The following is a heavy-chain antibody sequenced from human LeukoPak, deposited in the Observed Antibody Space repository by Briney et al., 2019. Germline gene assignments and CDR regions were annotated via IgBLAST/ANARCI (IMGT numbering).Heavy chain of an antibody. J-gene: IGHJ4*02. Sequence: SQTLSLTCTVSGGSISSGSYYWSWIRQPAGKGLEWIGRIYTSGSTNYNPSLKSRVTISVDTSKNQFSLKLSSVTAADSAVYYCARRSLAVADDYWGQGTLVTVSS. D-gene: IGHD6-19*01. CDR1: GGSISSGSYY. V-gene: IGHV4-61*02. CDR2: IYTSGST. CDR3: ARRSLAVADDY.